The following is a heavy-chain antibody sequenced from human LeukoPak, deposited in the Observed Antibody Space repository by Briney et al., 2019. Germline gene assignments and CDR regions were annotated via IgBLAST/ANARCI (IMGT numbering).Heavy chain of an antibody. V-gene: IGHV4-59*01. CDR1: GGSITSYY. J-gene: IGHJ4*02. D-gene: IGHD6-13*01. CDR2: IYYSGST. CDR3: ARVYSSSWYPPLLDY. Sequence: PSETLSLTCTVSGGSITSYYWSWIRQPPGKGLEWIGYIYYSGSTNYNPSLKSRVTISVDTSKNQFSLKLSSVTAADTAVYYCARVYSSSWYPPLLDYWGQGTLVTVSS.